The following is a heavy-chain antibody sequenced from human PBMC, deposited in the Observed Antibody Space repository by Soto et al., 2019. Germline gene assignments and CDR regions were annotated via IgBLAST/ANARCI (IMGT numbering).Heavy chain of an antibody. Sequence: SETLSLTCTVSGGSISSSSYYWGWIRQPPGKGLEWIGSIYYSGSTYYNPSLKSRVTISVDTSKNQFSLKLSSVTAADTAVYYCARQGESSIAAPRPWYYYYYMDVWGKGTTVTVSS. V-gene: IGHV4-39*01. CDR1: GGSISSSSYY. CDR3: ARQGESSIAAPRPWYYYYYMDV. D-gene: IGHD6-6*01. J-gene: IGHJ6*03. CDR2: IYYSGST.